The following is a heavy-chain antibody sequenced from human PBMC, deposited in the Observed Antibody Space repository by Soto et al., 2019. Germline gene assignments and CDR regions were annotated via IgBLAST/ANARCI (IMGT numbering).Heavy chain of an antibody. Sequence: PSETLSLTCTVSGDSVSSGNYYWSWIRQPPGKGLEWIGYIYYNGSTNYNPSLKSRVTISLDTSKNQFSLKLSSVAAADTAVYYCARTTGDSGYVDMDVWGTGTTVTVSS. CDR3: ARTTGDSGYVDMDV. CDR2: IYYNGST. D-gene: IGHD5-12*01. CDR1: GDSVSSGNYY. J-gene: IGHJ6*03. V-gene: IGHV4-61*01.